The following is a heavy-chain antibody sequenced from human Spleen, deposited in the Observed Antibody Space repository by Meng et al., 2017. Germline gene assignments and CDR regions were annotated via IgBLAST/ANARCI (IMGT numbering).Heavy chain of an antibody. CDR1: GYSINNGYY. D-gene: IGHD3-10*01. Sequence: GSLRLSCAVSGYSINNGYYWGWIRQPPGKGLEWIGTIYHTGTTYYNPSLKSRITKSVDTSKNQFSLKLSSLTAADTAVYYCARLLWFESQLAYWGQGILVTVSS. CDR3: ARLLWFESQLAY. CDR2: IYHTGTT. V-gene: IGHV4-38-2*01. J-gene: IGHJ4*02.